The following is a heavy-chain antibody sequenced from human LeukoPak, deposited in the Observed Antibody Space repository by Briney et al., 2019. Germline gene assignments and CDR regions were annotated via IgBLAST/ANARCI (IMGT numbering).Heavy chain of an antibody. CDR1: GGSISSGSYY. J-gene: IGHJ4*02. Sequence: SETLSLTCTVSGGSISSGSYYWSWIRQPAGKGLEWIGRIYTSGSTNYNPSLKSRVTISVDTSKNQFSLKLSSVTAADTAVYYCARTIAAALETDYWGQGTLVTVSS. V-gene: IGHV4-61*02. CDR3: ARTIAAALETDY. CDR2: IYTSGST. D-gene: IGHD6-13*01.